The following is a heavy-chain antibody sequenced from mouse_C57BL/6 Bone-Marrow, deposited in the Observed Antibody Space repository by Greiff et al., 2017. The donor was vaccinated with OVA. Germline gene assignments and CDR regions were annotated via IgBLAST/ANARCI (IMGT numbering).Heavy chain of an antibody. V-gene: IGHV1-52*01. CDR2: IDPSDSET. Sequence: QVQLKQPGAELVRPGSSVKLSCKASGYTFTSYWMHWVKQRPIQGLEWIGNIDPSDSETHYNQKFKDKATLTVDKSSSTAYMQLSSLTSEDSAVYYCARDGYYEDWFAYWGQGTLVTVSA. CDR1: GYTFTSYW. D-gene: IGHD2-3*01. CDR3: ARDGYYEDWFAY. J-gene: IGHJ3*01.